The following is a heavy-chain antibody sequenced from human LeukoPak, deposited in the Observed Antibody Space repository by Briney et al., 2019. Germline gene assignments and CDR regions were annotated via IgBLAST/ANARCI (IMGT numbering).Heavy chain of an antibody. CDR2: KYYSGSA. Sequence: SQTLSLTCTVSGVSVSDGRYYWTWIRQHPGKGLEWIGYKYYSGSAKYNPSLKSLLTISIDTSKNQFSLQLSSVTAADTATYYCATPDCSGISCLDVFNMWGQGTRVTVSS. CDR3: ATPDCSGISCLDVFNM. J-gene: IGHJ3*02. V-gene: IGHV4-31*01. CDR1: GVSVSDGRYY. D-gene: IGHD2-2*01.